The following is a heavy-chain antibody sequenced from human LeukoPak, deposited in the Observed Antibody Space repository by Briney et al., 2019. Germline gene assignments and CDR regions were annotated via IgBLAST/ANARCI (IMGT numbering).Heavy chain of an antibody. CDR2: IYHSGST. CDR1: GFTFGTYPT. D-gene: IGHD3-22*01. Sequence: GSLRLSCAASGFTFGTYPTSWVRQPPGKGLEWIGEIYHSGSTNYHPSLKSRVTISVDESKNQFSLKLSSVTAADMAVYYCARHSTYYYDSSGYYLDAFDIWGQGTMVTVSS. V-gene: IGHV4-4*02. J-gene: IGHJ3*02. CDR3: ARHSTYYYDSSGYYLDAFDI.